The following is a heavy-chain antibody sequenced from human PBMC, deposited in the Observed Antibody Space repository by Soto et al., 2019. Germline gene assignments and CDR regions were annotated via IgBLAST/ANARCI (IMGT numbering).Heavy chain of an antibody. D-gene: IGHD3-16*01. CDR2: ISSSSSYI. CDR1: GFTFSSYS. J-gene: IGHJ6*03. Sequence: GGSLRLSCAASGFTFSSYSMNWVRQAPGKGLEWVSSISSSSSYIYYADSVKGRFTISRDNAKNSLYLQMNSLRAEDTAVYYCARVGAAGASNLNNYYMDVWGKGTTVTVSS. CDR3: ARVGAAGASNLNNYYMDV. V-gene: IGHV3-21*01.